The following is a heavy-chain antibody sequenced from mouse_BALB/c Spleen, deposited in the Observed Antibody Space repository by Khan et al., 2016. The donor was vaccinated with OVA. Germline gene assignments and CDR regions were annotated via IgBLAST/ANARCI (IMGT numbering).Heavy chain of an antibody. CDR3: ARMARK. Sequence: VHPQLPGAELVKSGATVKLSCTASDLNSKDTYMHWLKQWPEQGLEWIGRIDPPNGNTKYDPKFQGKGSITAATSAYTADLQLSSLTSRDTAVCYCARMARKWGQGTTLTVSS. J-gene: IGHJ2*01. V-gene: IGHV14-3*02. CDR1: DLNSKDTY. CDR2: IDPPNGNT.